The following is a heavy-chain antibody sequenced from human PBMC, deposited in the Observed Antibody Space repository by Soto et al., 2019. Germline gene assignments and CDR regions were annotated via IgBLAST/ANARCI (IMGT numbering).Heavy chain of an antibody. CDR3: ARGRASGSYYLLDY. CDR2: INPNSGNI. D-gene: IGHD3-10*01. J-gene: IGHJ4*02. V-gene: IGHV1-8*01. CDR1: GNTFTSYD. Sequence: ASVKVSCKASGNTFTSYDIKWVRQATGHGLEWMGWINPNSGNIGYAQKFQGRVTMTRDTAIRTAYMEVSRLRSDDTAVYYCARGRASGSYYLLDYWGQGTLVTVS.